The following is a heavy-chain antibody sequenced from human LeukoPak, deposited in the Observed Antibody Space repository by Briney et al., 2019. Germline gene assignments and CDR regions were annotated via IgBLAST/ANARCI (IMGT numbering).Heavy chain of an antibody. J-gene: IGHJ5*02. D-gene: IGHD2-15*01. CDR3: ARHWSHSVAQFGRYYWFDP. Sequence: SETLSLTCTVSGGSISGYYGSWIRQPAGKGLEWIWHVDTSGRTNYNPSLMSRVTMSVDTSKNQFSLRLTSVTAADTAVYYCARHWSHSVAQFGRYYWFDPWGQGTLVTVSS. CDR1: GGSISGYY. CDR2: VDTSGRT. V-gene: IGHV4-4*07.